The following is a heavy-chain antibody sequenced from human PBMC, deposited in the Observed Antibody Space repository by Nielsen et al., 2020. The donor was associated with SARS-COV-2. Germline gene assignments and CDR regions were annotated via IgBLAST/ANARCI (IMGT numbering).Heavy chain of an antibody. CDR2: ISWNSGSI. D-gene: IGHD6-13*01. CDR3: AKPYSSSYNWYFDL. Sequence: GGSLRLSCAASGFTFDDYAMHWVRQAPGKGLEWVSGISWNSGSIGCADSVKGRFTISRDNAKNSLYLQMNSLRAEDTALYYCAKPYSSSYNWYFDLWGRGTLVTVSS. CDR1: GFTFDDYA. V-gene: IGHV3-9*01. J-gene: IGHJ2*01.